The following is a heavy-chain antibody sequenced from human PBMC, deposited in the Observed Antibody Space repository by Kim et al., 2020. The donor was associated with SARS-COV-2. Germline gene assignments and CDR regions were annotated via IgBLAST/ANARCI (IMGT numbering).Heavy chain of an antibody. J-gene: IGHJ4*02. Sequence: IDGVRQAPGQGLEWMGWINPYNAKSLYAQKLRDRVTMTVDRSSNTVYLELGSLTSDDTAIYFCGRDSKMGEIIPNHIDLWGQGTLVSVSS. D-gene: IGHD3-16*01. V-gene: IGHV1-18*01. CDR3: GRDSKMGEIIPNHIDL. CDR2: INPYNAKS.